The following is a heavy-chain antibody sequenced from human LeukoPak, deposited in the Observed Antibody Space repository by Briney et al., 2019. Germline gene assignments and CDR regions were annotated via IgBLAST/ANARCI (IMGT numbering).Heavy chain of an antibody. V-gene: IGHV4-34*01. J-gene: IGHJ3*02. CDR2: IYHSGST. CDR3: AVAPPNDAFDI. Sequence: SETLSLTCAVYGGSFSGYYWSWIRQPPGKGLEWIGSIYHSGSTYYNPSLKSRVTISVDTSKNQFSLKLSSVTAADTAVYYCAVAPPNDAFDIWGQGTMVTVSS. CDR1: GGSFSGYY.